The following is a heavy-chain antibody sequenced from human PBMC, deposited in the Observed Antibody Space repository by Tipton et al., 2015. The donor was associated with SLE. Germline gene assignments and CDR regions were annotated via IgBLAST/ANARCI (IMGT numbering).Heavy chain of an antibody. CDR2: IRYDGSNK. J-gene: IGHJ4*02. CDR3: AEDPRYYDFWSGPYYFDY. D-gene: IGHD3-3*01. Sequence: LSLTCTVSGGSISSHYWSWIRQPPGKGLEWVAFIRYDGSNKYYADSVKGRFSISRDNSKNTLYLQMNSLRAEDTAVYYCAEDPRYYDFWSGPYYFDYWGQGTLVTVSS. CDR1: GGSISSHY. V-gene: IGHV3-30*02.